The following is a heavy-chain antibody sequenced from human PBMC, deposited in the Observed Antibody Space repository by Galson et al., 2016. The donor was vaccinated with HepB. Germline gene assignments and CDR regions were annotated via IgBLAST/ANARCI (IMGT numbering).Heavy chain of an antibody. J-gene: IGHJ5*02. Sequence: SVKVSCKASGGTFSSYAINWVRQAPGQELEWMGGIIPIFDTTRYAQKFQGRVTITADESTSTANMELSSLRSEDTAVYYCAGGLVNYGSGTSSNWFDPWGQGTLVTVSS. CDR3: AGGLVNYGSGTSSNWFDP. CDR1: GGTFSSYA. CDR2: IIPIFDTT. V-gene: IGHV1-69*13. D-gene: IGHD3-10*01.